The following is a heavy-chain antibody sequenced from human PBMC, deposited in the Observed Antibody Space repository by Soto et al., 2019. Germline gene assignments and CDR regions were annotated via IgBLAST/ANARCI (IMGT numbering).Heavy chain of an antibody. V-gene: IGHV3-7*03. CDR3: AWGKGWLRFTSPSH. Sequence: EVQLVESGGGLVQPGGSLRLSCAASGFNFNDAYMTWVRLAPGEGLEWVASIKHDASEKNFVDSVRGRFTISRDNTEMSVFLQMNSLRVEDTAVYYCAWGKGWLRFTSPSHWGQGTLVTVSS. CDR1: GFNFNDAY. CDR2: IKHDASEK. D-gene: IGHD5-12*01. J-gene: IGHJ4*02.